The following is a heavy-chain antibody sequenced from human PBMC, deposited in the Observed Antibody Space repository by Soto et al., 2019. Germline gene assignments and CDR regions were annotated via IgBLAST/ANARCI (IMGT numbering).Heavy chain of an antibody. D-gene: IGHD6-19*01. CDR2: IYYSGST. CDR3: ARFSVGAVAGIGYFDY. V-gene: IGHV4-30-4*01. J-gene: IGHJ4*02. CDR1: GGSITRGDYY. Sequence: QVQLQESGPGLVKPSQTLSLTCTVSGGSITRGDYYWSWIRQPPGKGLAWIGYIYYSGSTFYNPSLKSRITISIDTSRNQFSLKLSSVTAADTAVYFCARFSVGAVAGIGYFDYWGQGTLVAVSS.